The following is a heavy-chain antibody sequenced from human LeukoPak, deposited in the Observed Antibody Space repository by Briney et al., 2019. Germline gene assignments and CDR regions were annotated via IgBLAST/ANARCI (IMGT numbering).Heavy chain of an antibody. CDR1: GGTFSSYA. V-gene: IGHV1-69*04. Sequence: GSSVKVSCKASGGTFSSYAISWVRQAPGQGLEWMGRIIPILGIANYAQKFQGRVTITADKSTSTAYMELSSLRSEDTAVYYRAGYSSSWAYYFDYWGQGTLVTVSS. CDR2: IIPILGIA. J-gene: IGHJ4*02. D-gene: IGHD6-13*01. CDR3: AGYSSSWAYYFDY.